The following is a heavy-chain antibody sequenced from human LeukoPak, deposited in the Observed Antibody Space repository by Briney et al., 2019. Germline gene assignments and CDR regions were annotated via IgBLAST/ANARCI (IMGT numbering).Heavy chain of an antibody. CDR1: GFTFTDYY. J-gene: IGHJ3*02. D-gene: IGHD1-26*01. V-gene: IGHV3-11*05. Sequence: GGSLRLSCAASGFTFTDYYMSWIRQAPGKGLEWVSYISNSSSYTNYADSVKGRITISRDNAKNSLYLRMDSLGAEDTAVYYCARDQYSLDIWGQGTMVTVSS. CDR3: ARDQYSLDI. CDR2: ISNSSSYT.